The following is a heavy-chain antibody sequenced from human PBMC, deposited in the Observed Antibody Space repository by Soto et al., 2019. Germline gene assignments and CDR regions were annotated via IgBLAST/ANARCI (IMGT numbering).Heavy chain of an antibody. CDR3: AWSLIPPESHGFIAARRDDYYYFDY. D-gene: IGHD6-6*01. CDR2: INHSGST. V-gene: IGHV4-34*01. Sequence: PSETLSLTCAVYGGSFSGYYWSWIRQPPGKGLEWIGEINHSGSTNYNPSLKSRVTISVDTSKNQFSLKLSSVTAADTAVYYCAWSLIPPESHGFIAARRDDYYYFDYWGQGTLVTVSS. J-gene: IGHJ4*02. CDR1: GGSFSGYY.